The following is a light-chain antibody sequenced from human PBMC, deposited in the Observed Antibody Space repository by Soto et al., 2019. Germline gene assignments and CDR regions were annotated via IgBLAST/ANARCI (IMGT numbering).Light chain of an antibody. CDR3: AAWDGSLKSVV. V-gene: IGLV1-44*01. J-gene: IGLJ2*01. CDR2: SNN. Sequence: QSVLAQPPSASGSPGQRVTISCSGSSSNIGSRTVTWYQQLPGTAPRLLMFSNNQRPSGIPDRFSGSKSGTSASLAISGLQSGDEAHYYCAAWDGSLKSVVFGGGTKLTVL. CDR1: SSNIGSRT.